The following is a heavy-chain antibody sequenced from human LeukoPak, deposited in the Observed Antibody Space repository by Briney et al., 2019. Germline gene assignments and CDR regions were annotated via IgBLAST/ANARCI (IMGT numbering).Heavy chain of an antibody. V-gene: IGHV5-51*01. CDR1: GYTFSTYW. CDR3: ARHTGRPQAGWFDP. CDR2: IFPGTSEV. Sequence: GESPKILRSDPGYTFSTYWVGRVRQIPGKGPEYRVIIFPGTSEVRYGPAFQGQVTISADRSISTAYLQWTSLKASDTAMYYCARHTGRPQAGWFDPWGQGTLVTVSS. J-gene: IGHJ5*02. D-gene: IGHD3-10*01.